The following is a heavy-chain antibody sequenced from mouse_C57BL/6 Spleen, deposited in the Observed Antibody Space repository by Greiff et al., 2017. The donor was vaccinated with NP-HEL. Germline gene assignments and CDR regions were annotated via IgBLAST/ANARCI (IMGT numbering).Heavy chain of an antibody. CDR1: GYTFTSYW. Sequence: QVQLQQPGAELVMPGASVKLSCKASGYTFTSYWMHWVKQRPGQGLEWIGEIDPSDSYTNYNQKFKGKSTLTVDKSSCTAYMQLSSLTSEDSAVYYCASYFDYWGQGTTLTVSS. V-gene: IGHV1-69*01. J-gene: IGHJ2*01. CDR2: IDPSDSYT. CDR3: ASYFDY.